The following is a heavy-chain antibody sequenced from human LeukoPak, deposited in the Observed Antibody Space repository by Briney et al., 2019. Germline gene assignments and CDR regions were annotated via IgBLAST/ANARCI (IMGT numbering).Heavy chain of an antibody. D-gene: IGHD5-12*01. J-gene: IGHJ4*02. Sequence: PSETLSLTCAVSGGSISSCNWWSWVRQPPGKGLEWIGKIYHSGRSHYNTSLKSRVTISVDKSKNQVSLKVSSVTAADTAVYYCARAGGYSGYALIGWGQGTLVTVSS. V-gene: IGHV4-4*02. CDR1: GGSISSCNW. CDR3: ARAGGYSGYALIG. CDR2: IYHSGRS.